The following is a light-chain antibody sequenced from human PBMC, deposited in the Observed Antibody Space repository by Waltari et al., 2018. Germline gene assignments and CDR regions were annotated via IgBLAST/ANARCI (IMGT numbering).Light chain of an antibody. CDR1: QNVNNN. J-gene: IGKJ2*01. CDR3: QQYDNWPLT. CDR2: DAS. V-gene: IGKV3-15*01. Sequence: EKVMTQSPATLSVSPGERATLSCRASQNVNNNLAWYRQKPGQAPRLLIYDASTRATDIPARFSGGGSGTEFTLSISSLQSEDFAGYYCQQYDNWPLTFGQGTKLEIK.